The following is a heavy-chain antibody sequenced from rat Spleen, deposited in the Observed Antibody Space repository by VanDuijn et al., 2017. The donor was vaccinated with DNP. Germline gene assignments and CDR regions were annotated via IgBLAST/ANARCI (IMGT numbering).Heavy chain of an antibody. CDR2: IIYDGSRT. CDR1: GFTFSDYN. D-gene: IGHD5-1*01. Sequence: EVQLVESGGGLVQPGRSLKLSCAASGFTFSDYNMAWVRQAPKKGLEWVATIIYDGSRTYYRDSVKGRFTISRDNAKSTLYLQMDSLRSEETATYYCAIVQLGYYALDAWGQGTSVTVSS. V-gene: IGHV5S10*01. CDR3: AIVQLGYYALDA. J-gene: IGHJ4*01.